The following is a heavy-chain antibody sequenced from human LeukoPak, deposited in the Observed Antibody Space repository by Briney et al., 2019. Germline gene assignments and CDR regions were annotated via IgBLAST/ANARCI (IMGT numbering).Heavy chain of an antibody. Sequence: ETLSLTCAVYGGSFSGYYWSWVRQAPGKGLEWVGRIESKTDGGTTDYAAPVKGRFTISRDDSKNTLYLQMNSLKTEDTAVYYCSTDVEILTGSDAFDIWGQGTMVTVSP. J-gene: IGHJ3*02. D-gene: IGHD3-9*01. CDR1: GGSFSGYY. CDR3: STDVEILTGSDAFDI. V-gene: IGHV3-15*04. CDR2: IESKTDGGTT.